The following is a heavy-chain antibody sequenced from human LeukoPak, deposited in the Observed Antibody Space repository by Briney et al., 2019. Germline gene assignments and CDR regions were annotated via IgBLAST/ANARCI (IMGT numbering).Heavy chain of an antibody. D-gene: IGHD4-23*01. Sequence: PSETLSLTCTVSGGSISSSSYYWGWIRQPPGKGLEWIGYIYYSGSTNYNPSLKSRVTISVDTSKNQFSLKLSSVTAADTAVYYCARGARKGDDYGGFFDYWGQGTLVTVSS. J-gene: IGHJ4*02. CDR2: IYYSGST. V-gene: IGHV4-61*05. CDR1: GGSISSSSYY. CDR3: ARGARKGDDYGGFFDY.